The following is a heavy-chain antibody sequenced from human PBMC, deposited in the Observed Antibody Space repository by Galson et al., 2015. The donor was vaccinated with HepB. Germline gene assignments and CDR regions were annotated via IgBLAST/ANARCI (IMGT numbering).Heavy chain of an antibody. CDR1: GFTFSSYG. V-gene: IGHV3-30*18. D-gene: IGHD6-19*01. Sequence: SLRLSCAASGFTFSSYGMHWVRQAPGKGLEWVAVISYDGSNKYYADSVKGRFTISRDNSKNTLYLQMNSLRAEDTAVYYCAKAKARYSSGWYFDYWGQGTLVTVSS. CDR3: AKAKARYSSGWYFDY. CDR2: ISYDGSNK. J-gene: IGHJ4*02.